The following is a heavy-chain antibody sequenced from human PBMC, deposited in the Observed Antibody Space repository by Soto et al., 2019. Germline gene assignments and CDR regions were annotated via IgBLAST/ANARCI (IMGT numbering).Heavy chain of an antibody. J-gene: IGHJ6*02. D-gene: IGHD6-13*01. CDR1: GGTFSSYT. CDR3: ARSTAELVRGGYYYYALDG. Sequence: QVQLVQSGAEVKKPGSSVKVSCKASGGTFSSYTFSWVQQAPGQGLDWMGRIIPGLDVSNYAQKFQGRVTITADKSTTTAYMELSSLRSEDTAMYYCARSTAELVRGGYYYYALDGLGQGTTVTVSS. CDR2: IIPGLDVS. V-gene: IGHV1-69*02.